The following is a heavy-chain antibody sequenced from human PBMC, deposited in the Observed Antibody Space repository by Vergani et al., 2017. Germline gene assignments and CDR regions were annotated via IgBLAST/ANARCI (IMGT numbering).Heavy chain of an antibody. CDR3: AGGRGLSRYYYYYMDV. CDR2: INHSGST. V-gene: IGHV4-34*01. Sequence: QVQLQQWGAGLLKPSETLSLTCAVYGGSFSGYYWSWIRQPPGKGLEWIGEINHSGSTNYNPSLKSRVTISVDTSKNQFSLKLSSVTAADTAVYYCAGGRGLSRYYYYYMDVWGKGTTVTVSS. CDR1: GGSFSGYY. J-gene: IGHJ6*03.